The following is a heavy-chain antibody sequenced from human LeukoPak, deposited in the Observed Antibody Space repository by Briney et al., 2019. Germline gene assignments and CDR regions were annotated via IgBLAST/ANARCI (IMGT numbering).Heavy chain of an antibody. D-gene: IGHD6-19*01. Sequence: SETLSLTCTVSGASISSYYWSWIRQPPGKGLEWIAYIYDSWSTNYNPSLKSRVTTSVDTSKNQFSLMLSSVTAADTAVYFCARHGGGWSFDYWGQGTLVTVSS. J-gene: IGHJ4*02. CDR3: ARHGGGWSFDY. CDR1: GASISSYY. V-gene: IGHV4-59*08. CDR2: IYDSWST.